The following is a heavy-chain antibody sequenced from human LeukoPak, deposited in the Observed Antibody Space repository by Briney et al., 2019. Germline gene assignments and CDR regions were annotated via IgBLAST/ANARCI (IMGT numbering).Heavy chain of an antibody. CDR2: IIPILGIA. CDR3: AREGSSSLVWDFYYGMDV. Sequence: GASVKVSCKASGGTFSSYTISWVRQAPGQGLEWMGRIIPILGIANYAQKFQGRVTITADKSTSTAYMELSSLRSEGTAVYYCAREGSSSLVWDFYYGMDVWGQGTTVTVSS. CDR1: GGTFSSYT. J-gene: IGHJ6*02. V-gene: IGHV1-69*04. D-gene: IGHD6-6*01.